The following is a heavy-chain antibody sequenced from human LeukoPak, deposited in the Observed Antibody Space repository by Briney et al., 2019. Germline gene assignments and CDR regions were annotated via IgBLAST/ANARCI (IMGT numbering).Heavy chain of an antibody. CDR2: IYPGDSDT. CDR3: AITPGDYYDSSGYFDY. J-gene: IGHJ4*02. CDR1: GYSFTSYW. D-gene: IGHD3-22*01. Sequence: GESLKISCKGSGYSFTSYWIGWVRQMPGKGLEWMGIIYPGDSDTRYSPSFQGQVTISADKSISTAYLQRSSLKASDTAMYYCAITPGDYYDSSGYFDYWGQGTLVTVSS. V-gene: IGHV5-51*01.